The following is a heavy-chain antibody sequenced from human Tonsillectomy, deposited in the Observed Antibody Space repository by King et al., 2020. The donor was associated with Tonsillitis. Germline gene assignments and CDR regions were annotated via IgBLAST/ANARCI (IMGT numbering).Heavy chain of an antibody. CDR1: GFTFSSHA. J-gene: IGHJ4*02. CDR3: AREHLGDVWFDY. V-gene: IGHV3-30-3*01. CDR2: ISYDASNK. Sequence: VQLVESGGGVVQPGTSLRLSCAASGFTFSSHAMHWVRQAPGKGLEWVAVISYDASNKYYADSVNGRFTISRDNSKDTLYLQINSLRPEDTAEYYCAREHLGDVWFDYWGQGTLVTVSS.